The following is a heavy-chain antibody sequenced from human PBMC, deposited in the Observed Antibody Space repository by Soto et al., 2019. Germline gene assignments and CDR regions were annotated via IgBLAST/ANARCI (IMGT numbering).Heavy chain of an antibody. D-gene: IGHD2-15*01. CDR2: IYWDDDK. V-gene: IGHV2-5*02. Sequence: QITLKESGPTLVKPTQTLTLTCTFSGFSLSTSGVGVGWIRQPPGKALEWLALIYWDDDKRYSPSLKSRRTITTDTSKNQVVLTMTNMDPVDTATYYCAHSWYCRGGSCYYSNRFDPWGQGTLVTVSS. CDR3: AHSWYCRGGSCYYSNRFDP. CDR1: GFSLSTSGVG. J-gene: IGHJ5*02.